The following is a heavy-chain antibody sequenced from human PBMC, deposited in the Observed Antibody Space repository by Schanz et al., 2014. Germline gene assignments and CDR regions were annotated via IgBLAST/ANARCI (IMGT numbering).Heavy chain of an antibody. CDR3: AKYRRYYRVSGSYRELEY. CDR1: GFTFSTST. J-gene: IGHJ4*02. CDR2: IGVDGTTT. V-gene: IGHV3-23*04. Sequence: EVQLVQSGGGLVQPGGSLRLSCAASGFTFSTSTMHWVRQAPGKGLEWVSVIGVDGTTTYYADSVKGRFTISRDNSKNTLYLQMNSLRPEDTAVYYCAKYRRYYRVSGSYRELEYWGQGTLVTVSS. D-gene: IGHD3-10*01.